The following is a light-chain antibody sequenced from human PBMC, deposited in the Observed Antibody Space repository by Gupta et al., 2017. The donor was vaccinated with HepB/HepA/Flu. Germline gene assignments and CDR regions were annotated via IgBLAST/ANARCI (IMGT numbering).Light chain of an antibody. V-gene: IGKV3-11*01. CDR3: QQHSNWPPCS. J-gene: IGKJ2*04. CDR1: QSVSSY. Sequence: EIVLTQSPATLSLSPGERATLSCRASQSVSSYLAWYQQKPGQAPRLLIYDAANRATGIPARFSGSGSGTDFTLTISSREPEDFAVYYCQQHSNWPPCSFGQGTKLEIK. CDR2: DAA.